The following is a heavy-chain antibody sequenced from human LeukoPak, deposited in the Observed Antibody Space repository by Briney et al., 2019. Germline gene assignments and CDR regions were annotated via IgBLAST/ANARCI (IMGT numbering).Heavy chain of an antibody. CDR1: GYTFTNYG. D-gene: IGHD2-15*01. V-gene: IGHV1-18*01. J-gene: IGHJ4*02. Sequence: ASVKVSCKASGYTFTNYGISWVRQAPGQGLEWMGWISAYNGNTNYAQKVQGRVTMTTDTSTSTAYMELGSLGSDDTAVYYCARGLGCSGGSCYSDYWGQGTLVTVSS. CDR3: ARGLGCSGGSCYSDY. CDR2: ISAYNGNT.